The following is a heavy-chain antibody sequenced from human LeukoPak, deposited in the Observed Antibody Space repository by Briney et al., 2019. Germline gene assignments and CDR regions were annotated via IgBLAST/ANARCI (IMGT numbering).Heavy chain of an antibody. J-gene: IGHJ4*02. CDR2: MNPNSGNT. D-gene: IGHD3-10*01. CDR1: GYTFTSYD. Sequence: ASVKVSRKASGYTFTSYDINWVRQATGQGLEWMGWMNPNSGNTGYAQKFQGRVTMTRNTSISTAYMELSSLRSEDTAVYYCATITMVRGATYYFDYRGQGALVTVSS. CDR3: ATITMVRGATYYFDY. V-gene: IGHV1-8*01.